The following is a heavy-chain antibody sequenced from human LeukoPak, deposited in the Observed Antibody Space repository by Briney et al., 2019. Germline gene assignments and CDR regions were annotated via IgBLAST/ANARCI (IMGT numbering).Heavy chain of an antibody. Sequence: SETLSLTCTVSGGSISSYYWSWIRQPPGKGLEWIGYIYYLGSTNYNPSLKGRVTISVDTSKNHFSLRLSSVTAADTAVYYCARNNPNSPTIDYWGQGTLVTVSS. V-gene: IGHV4-59*01. CDR2: IYYLGST. D-gene: IGHD1-14*01. CDR3: ARNNPNSPTIDY. CDR1: GGSISSYY. J-gene: IGHJ4*02.